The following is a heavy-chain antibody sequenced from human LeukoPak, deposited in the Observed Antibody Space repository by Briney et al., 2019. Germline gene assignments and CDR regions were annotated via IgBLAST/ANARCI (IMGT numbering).Heavy chain of an antibody. CDR1: GFTFSSYT. J-gene: IGHJ3*02. D-gene: IGHD2-2*01. CDR3: ARDLYCSSTSCTDAFDI. CDR2: ISYSSSYI. Sequence: SGGSLRLSCAASGFTFSSYTMTWVRQAPGKGLEWVSSISYSSSYIYYADSVKGRFTISRDNAKNSLYLQMNTLRAEDTAVYYCARDLYCSSTSCTDAFDIWGQGTMVTASS. V-gene: IGHV3-21*01.